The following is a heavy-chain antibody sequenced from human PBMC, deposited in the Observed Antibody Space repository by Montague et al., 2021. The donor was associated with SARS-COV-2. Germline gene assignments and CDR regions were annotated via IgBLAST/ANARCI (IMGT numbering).Heavy chain of an antibody. D-gene: IGHD3-10*01. CDR2: IYYYGSV. J-gene: IGHJ4*02. V-gene: IGHV4-59*08. Sequence: SETLSLTCTVAGDSVSRSYWNWIRQSPGKGLEWIGSIYYYGSVNYNPSLKSRLSISLDTSKNQLSPTLTSVTAADTATYYCARQITTVREPFDSWGQGTLVLVSS. CDR1: GDSVSRSY. CDR3: ARQITTVREPFDS.